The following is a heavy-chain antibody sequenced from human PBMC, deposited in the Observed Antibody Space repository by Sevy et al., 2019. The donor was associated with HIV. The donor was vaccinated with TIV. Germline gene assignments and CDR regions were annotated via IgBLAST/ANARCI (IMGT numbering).Heavy chain of an antibody. CDR3: ALGGYYYDSSGYYTLDY. CDR1: GFTFSSYG. J-gene: IGHJ4*02. V-gene: IGHV3-23*01. D-gene: IGHD3-22*01. CDR2: ISESDERI. Sequence: GGSLRLSCGASGFTFSSYGMSWVRQAPGKGLEWISTISESDERIKHADSVKGRFTISRDNSKKILYLQMRSLRAEDTAVYYCALGGYYYDSSGYYTLDYWGQGTRVTVSS.